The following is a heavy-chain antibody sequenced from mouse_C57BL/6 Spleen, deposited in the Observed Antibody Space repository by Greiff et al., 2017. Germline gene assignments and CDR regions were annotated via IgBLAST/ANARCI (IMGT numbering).Heavy chain of an antibody. Sequence: EVQLVESGGGLVKPGGSLKLSCAASGFTFSSYAMSWVRQTTEKRLEWVATISDGGSCTYYPANVKGRFTISRDNAKNNLYLQMSSLKSEDTAMYYCARDETVVATKRVYYYAMDYWGQGTTRTVSS. CDR2: ISDGGSCT. V-gene: IGHV5-4*01. CDR1: GFTFSSYA. J-gene: IGHJ4*01. D-gene: IGHD1-1*01. CDR3: ARDETVVATKRVYYYAMDY.